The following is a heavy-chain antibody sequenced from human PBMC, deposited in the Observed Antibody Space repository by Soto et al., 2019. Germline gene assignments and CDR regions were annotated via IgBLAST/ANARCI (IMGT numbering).Heavy chain of an antibody. CDR1: GFSLSSSGVG. CDR3: APVPYSSTWYNTWFDP. J-gene: IGHJ5*02. V-gene: IGHV2-5*02. CDR2: IYWDDDK. Sequence: QITLKESGPTLVKPTQTLTLTCTFSGFSLSSSGVGVGWIRQPPGKALEWLALIYWDDDKRYSPSLKSRLTITKDTSKNQVVLTMTYMDPVDTATYYCAPVPYSSTWYNTWFDPWGQGTLVTVSS. D-gene: IGHD6-13*01.